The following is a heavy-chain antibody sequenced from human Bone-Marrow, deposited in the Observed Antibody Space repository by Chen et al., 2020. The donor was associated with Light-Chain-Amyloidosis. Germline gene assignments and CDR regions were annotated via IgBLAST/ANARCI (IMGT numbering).Heavy chain of an antibody. J-gene: IGHJ3*02. CDR3: AKGKGYRSIVVVVPGTGAFDI. CDR2: ISWNSGRI. V-gene: IGHV3-9*01. D-gene: IGHD2-15*01. CDR1: GFTFDDYA. Sequence: EVQLVESGGGLVQPGRSLRLSCAASGFTFDDYAMHWVRQAPGKGLEWVSGISWNSGRINYADSVKGRFTISRDNAKNSLYLQLNSLRAEDTALYYCAKGKGYRSIVVVVPGTGAFDIWGQGTVVTVSS.